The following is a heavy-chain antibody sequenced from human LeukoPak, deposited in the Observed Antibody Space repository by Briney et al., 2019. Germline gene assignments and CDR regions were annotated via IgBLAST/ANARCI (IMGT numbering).Heavy chain of an antibody. D-gene: IGHD3-9*01. V-gene: IGHV3-21*01. CDR1: GFNFITYT. J-gene: IGHJ4*02. CDR2: ISSSSYI. Sequence: GGSLRLSCAASGFNFITYTMNWVRQAPGKGLEGVSSISSSSYIYYADSVQGRFTISRGNAKKSLYLQMNSLRAGDTAVYDCVRSADRSHILTGPIDYWGQGTLVTVSS. CDR3: VRSADRSHILTGPIDY.